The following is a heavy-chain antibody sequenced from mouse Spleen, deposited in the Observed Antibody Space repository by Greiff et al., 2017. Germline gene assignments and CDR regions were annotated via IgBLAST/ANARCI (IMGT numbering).Heavy chain of an antibody. V-gene: IGHV5-6*01. Sequence: EVKLMESGGDLVKPGGSLKLSCAASGFTFSSYGMSWVRQTPDKRLEWVATISSGGSYTYYPDSVKGRFTISRDNAKNTLYLQMSSLKSEDTAMYYCASWDVRDFDVWGAGTTVTVSS. CDR3: ASWDVRDFDV. D-gene: IGHD4-1*01. J-gene: IGHJ1*01. CDR1: GFTFSSYG. CDR2: ISSGGSYT.